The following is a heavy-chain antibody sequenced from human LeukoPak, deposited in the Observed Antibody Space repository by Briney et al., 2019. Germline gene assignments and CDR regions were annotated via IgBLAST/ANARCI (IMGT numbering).Heavy chain of an antibody. CDR2: INYSGNT. V-gene: IGHV4-39*01. J-gene: IGHJ6*03. D-gene: IGHD4-17*01. CDR3: ARQGTTTDYYYYYMDV. Sequence: SETLSLTCILSGGSISSSSSCWGWTRHPPGKGLEWTGCINYSGNTYYNPSLKSRVTISIDTSKNQFSPKLSSVSPADTAVYDCARQGTTTDYYYYYMDVWGKGTTVTISS. CDR1: GGSISSSSSC.